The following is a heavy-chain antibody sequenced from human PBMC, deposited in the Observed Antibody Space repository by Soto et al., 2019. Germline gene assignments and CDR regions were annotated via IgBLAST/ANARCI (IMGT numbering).Heavy chain of an antibody. Sequence: QVQLVQSGAEVKKPGASVKVSCKASGYTFTSYAMHWVRQAPGQRLEWMGWINAGNGNTKYSQKFPGRVTITRDTAASTAYMELSRLRSEDTTVYYFAMAPSLYNFDYGGQGTLVTVSS. J-gene: IGHJ4*02. V-gene: IGHV1-3*01. CDR3: AMAPSLYNFDY. CDR2: INAGNGNT. CDR1: GYTFTSYA. D-gene: IGHD6-13*01.